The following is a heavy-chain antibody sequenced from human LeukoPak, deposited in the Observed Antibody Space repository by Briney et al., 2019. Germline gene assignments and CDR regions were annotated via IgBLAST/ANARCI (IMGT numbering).Heavy chain of an antibody. J-gene: IGHJ6*02. CDR3: ARGLSADTPGRYYYDGMDV. CDR2: INPTGDST. Sequence: ASVKVSCKASGYSFSSYHMYWVRQAPGQGLEWMGTINPTGDSTTYAQKFQGRVTVTRGTSTNTLYMDLYSLRSEDTAVYYCARGLSADTPGRYYYDGMDVWGQGTTVTVSS. V-gene: IGHV1-46*01. D-gene: IGHD2-15*01. CDR1: GYSFSSYH.